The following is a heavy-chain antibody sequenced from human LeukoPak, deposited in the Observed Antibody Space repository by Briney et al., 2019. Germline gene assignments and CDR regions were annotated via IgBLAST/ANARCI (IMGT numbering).Heavy chain of an antibody. CDR2: INSDGSST. V-gene: IGHV3-74*01. Sequence: QTGGSLRLSCAASGFTFSSYWMHWVRQAPGKGLVWVSRINSDGSSTSYADSVKGRFTISRDNSKNTLYLQMNSLRAEDTAVYYCAKEIRPTVTTPGWTYFDYWGQGALVTVSS. J-gene: IGHJ4*02. CDR1: GFTFSSYW. CDR3: AKEIRPTVTTPGWTYFDY. D-gene: IGHD4-17*01.